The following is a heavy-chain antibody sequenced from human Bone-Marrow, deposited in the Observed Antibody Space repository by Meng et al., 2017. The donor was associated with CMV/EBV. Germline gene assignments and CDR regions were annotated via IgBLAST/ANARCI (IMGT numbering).Heavy chain of an antibody. D-gene: IGHD2-2*02. CDR1: GYTFTSYA. J-gene: IGHJ6*02. CDR3: ARERERVYCSSTSCYTTYYYYYGMDV. Sequence: ASVKVSCKASGYTFTSYAIHWVRQAPGQRLEWMGWSNAGNGNTKYSQEFQGRVTITRDTSASTAYMELRSLRSDDTAVYYCARERERVYCSSTSCYTTYYYYYGMDVWGQGTTVTVSS. CDR2: SNAGNGNT. V-gene: IGHV1-3*02.